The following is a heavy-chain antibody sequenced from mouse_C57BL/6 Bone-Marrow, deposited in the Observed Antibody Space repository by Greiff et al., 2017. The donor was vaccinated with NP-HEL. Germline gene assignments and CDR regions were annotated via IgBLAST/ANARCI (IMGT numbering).Heavy chain of an antibody. Sequence: VQLQQSGPELVKPGASVKISCKASGYAFSSSWMNWVKQRPGKGLEWIGRIYPGDGDTKYTGKLKGRGTLTTDKSSSTAYMHLSSLTSEDSAVYFCARGETAQAPYAMDYWGQGTSVTVSS. CDR1: GYAFSSSW. CDR2: IYPGDGDT. CDR3: ARGETAQAPYAMDY. V-gene: IGHV1-82*01. J-gene: IGHJ4*01. D-gene: IGHD3-2*02.